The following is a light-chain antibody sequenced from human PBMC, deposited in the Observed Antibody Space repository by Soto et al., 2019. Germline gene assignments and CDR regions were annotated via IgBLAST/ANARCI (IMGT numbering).Light chain of an antibody. CDR3: QRTYNAPPT. J-gene: IGKJ1*01. CDR1: QTIRSD. Sequence: IVVTQSPLTLSVSPGERATLSCRASQTIRSDLALYQQKPGQAPRLLISDAYTRATGIPARFHGSGSGTDFPLTISSLQPEDVATYYGQRTYNAPPTFGQGTKVDIK. V-gene: IGKV3-15*01. CDR2: DAY.